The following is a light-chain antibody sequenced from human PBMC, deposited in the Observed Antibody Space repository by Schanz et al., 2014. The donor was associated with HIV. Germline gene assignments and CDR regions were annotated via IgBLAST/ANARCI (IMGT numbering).Light chain of an antibody. CDR2: AAS. CDR3: QQYDNFPPSIT. Sequence: DIQMTQSPSSLSASVGDRVTITCRASQGIGNSLAWYQQKPGKVPSLLIYAASTLQFGVPSRFGGSGSGTDFTLTISSLQSEDVATYFCQQYDNFPPSITFGQGTRLEIK. J-gene: IGKJ5*01. V-gene: IGKV1-27*01. CDR1: QGIGNS.